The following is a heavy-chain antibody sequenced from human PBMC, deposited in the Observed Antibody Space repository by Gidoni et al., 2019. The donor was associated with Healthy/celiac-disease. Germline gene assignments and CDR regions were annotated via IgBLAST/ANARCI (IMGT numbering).Heavy chain of an antibody. CDR1: GFTFGNAW. Sequence: EVQLVESGGGLVKPGGFLRLSCAASGFTFGNAWMSWVRQAPGKGLEWVGRIKSKTDGGTTDYAAPVKGRFTISRDDSKNTLYLQMNSLKTEDTAVYYCTTDRAYDYVWGSYYGFDYWGQGTLVTVSS. CDR3: TTDRAYDYVWGSYYGFDY. V-gene: IGHV3-15*01. CDR2: IKSKTDGGTT. J-gene: IGHJ4*02. D-gene: IGHD3-16*01.